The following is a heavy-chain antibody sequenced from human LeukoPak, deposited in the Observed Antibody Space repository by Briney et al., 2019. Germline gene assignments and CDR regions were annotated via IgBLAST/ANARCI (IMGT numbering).Heavy chain of an antibody. V-gene: IGHV3-11*03. J-gene: IGHJ4*02. CDR1: GLTFSDYY. CDR2: ISSSSSYT. CDR3: ARHTTVTTHYFDY. Sequence: GGSLRLSCAASGLTFSDYYMSWIRQAPGKGPEWVSYISSSSSYTNYADSVKGRFTISRDNAKNSLYLQMNSLRAEDTAVYYCARHTTVTTHYFDYWGQGTLVTVSS. D-gene: IGHD4-17*01.